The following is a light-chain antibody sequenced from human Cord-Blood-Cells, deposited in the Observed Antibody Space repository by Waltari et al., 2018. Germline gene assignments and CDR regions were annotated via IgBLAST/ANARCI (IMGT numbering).Light chain of an antibody. Sequence: EIVMTQSPATLSVSPGERATLFCRASQSVSSNLAWYQQKPGQAPRLLIYGASTRATGSPARFSGSGSGTEFTLTISSLQSEDFAVYYCHQYNNWPPLTFGGGTKVEIK. CDR3: HQYNNWPPLT. V-gene: IGKV3-15*01. CDR2: GAS. J-gene: IGKJ4*01. CDR1: QSVSSN.